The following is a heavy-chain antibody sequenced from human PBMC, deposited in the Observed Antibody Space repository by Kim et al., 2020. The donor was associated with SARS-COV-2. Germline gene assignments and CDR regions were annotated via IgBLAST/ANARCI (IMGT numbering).Heavy chain of an antibody. CDR1: GGSISSSSYY. D-gene: IGHD3-10*01. CDR2: IYYSGST. CDR3: ARESQGLYGSGSYY. Sequence: SETLSLTCTVSGGSISSSSYYWGWIRQPPGKGLEWIGSIYYSGSTYYNPSLKSRVTISVDTSKNQFSLKLSSVTAADTAVYYCARESQGLYGSGSYYWGQGTLVTVSS. J-gene: IGHJ4*02. V-gene: IGHV4-39*07.